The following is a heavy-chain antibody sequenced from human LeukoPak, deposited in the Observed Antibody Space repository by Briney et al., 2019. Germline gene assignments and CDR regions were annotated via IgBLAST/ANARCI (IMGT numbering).Heavy chain of an antibody. CDR3: ARDSGSYSWDYYYYYGMDV. V-gene: IGHV4-39*01. Sequence: ETLSLTCTVSGGSISSSSYYWGWIRQPPGKGLEWIGSIYYSGSTYYNPSLKSRVTISVDTSKNQFSLKLSSVTAADTAVYYCARDSGSYSWDYYYYYGMDVWGQGTTVTVSS. CDR2: IYYSGST. J-gene: IGHJ6*02. CDR1: GGSISSSSYY. D-gene: IGHD1-26*01.